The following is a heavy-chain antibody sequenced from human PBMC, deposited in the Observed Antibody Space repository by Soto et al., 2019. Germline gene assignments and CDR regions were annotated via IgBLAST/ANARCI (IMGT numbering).Heavy chain of an antibody. CDR1: GFSLSTSGVG. J-gene: IGHJ5*02. Sequence: QITLKESGPTLVKPTQTFTLTCTFSGFSLSTSGVGVGWIRQPPGKALEWLALIYWDDDKRHSPSLKSRLTITKDTSKNQVVLTMTNVDPVDTGTYFCAHRRYYGSGSYSWFDPWGQGTLVTVSS. V-gene: IGHV2-5*02. CDR2: IYWDDDK. CDR3: AHRRYYGSGSYSWFDP. D-gene: IGHD3-10*01.